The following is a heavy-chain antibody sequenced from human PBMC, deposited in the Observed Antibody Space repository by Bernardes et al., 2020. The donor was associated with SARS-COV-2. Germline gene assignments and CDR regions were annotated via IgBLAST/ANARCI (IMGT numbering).Heavy chain of an antibody. CDR1: GYTFTSYY. J-gene: IGHJ6*02. V-gene: IGHV1-46*01. CDR3: ARGFRTWIQLHHYYYGMDV. D-gene: IGHD5-18*01. CDR2: INPSGGST. Sequence: ASVKVSCKASGYTFTSYYMHWVRQAPGQGLEWMGIINPSGGSTSYAQKFQGRVTMTRDTSTSTVYMELSSLRSEDTAVYYCARGFRTWIQLHHYYYGMDVWGQGTTVTVSS.